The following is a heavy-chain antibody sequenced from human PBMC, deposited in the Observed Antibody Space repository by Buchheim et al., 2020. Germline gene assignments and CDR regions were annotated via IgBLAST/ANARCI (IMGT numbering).Heavy chain of an antibody. CDR2: ISSSSSYI. V-gene: IGHV3-21*01. CDR1: GFTFSSYS. D-gene: IGHD2-2*01. J-gene: IGHJ6*02. CDR3: ASGGYCSSTSCQKYYYYGMDV. Sequence: EVQLVESGGGLVKPGRSLRLSCAASGFTFSSYSMNWVRQAPGKGLEWVSSISSSSSYIYYADSVKGRFTISRDNAKNALYLQMNSLRAEDTAVYYCASGGYCSSTSCQKYYYYGMDVWGQGTT.